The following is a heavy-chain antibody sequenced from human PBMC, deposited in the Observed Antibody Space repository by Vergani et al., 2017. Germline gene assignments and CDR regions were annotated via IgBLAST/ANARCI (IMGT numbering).Heavy chain of an antibody. CDR2: IFSNDEK. V-gene: IGHV2-26*01. Sequence: QVTLKESGPVLVKPTETLTLTCTFSGFSLSNARMGVSWIRQPPGKALEWLAHIFSNDEKSYSTSLKSRLTISKDTSKSQVVLTMTNMDPVDTATYYCARIGVFGVVINYYYGMDVWGQGTTVTVSS. CDR1: GFSLSNARMG. J-gene: IGHJ6*02. D-gene: IGHD3-3*01. CDR3: ARIGVFGVVINYYYGMDV.